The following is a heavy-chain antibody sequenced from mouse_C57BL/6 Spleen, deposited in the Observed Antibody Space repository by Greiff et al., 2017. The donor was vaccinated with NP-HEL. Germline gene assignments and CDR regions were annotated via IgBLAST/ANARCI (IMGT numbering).Heavy chain of an antibody. Sequence: EVKVVESGGGLVKPGGSLKLSCAASGFTFSSYAMSWVRQTPEKRLEWVATISDGGSYTYYPDNVKGRFTISRDNAKNNLYLQMSHLKSEDTAMYYCASLYDYDQGAWFAYWGQGTLVTVSA. J-gene: IGHJ3*01. CDR2: ISDGGSYT. V-gene: IGHV5-4*03. CDR1: GFTFSSYA. D-gene: IGHD2-4*01. CDR3: ASLYDYDQGAWFAY.